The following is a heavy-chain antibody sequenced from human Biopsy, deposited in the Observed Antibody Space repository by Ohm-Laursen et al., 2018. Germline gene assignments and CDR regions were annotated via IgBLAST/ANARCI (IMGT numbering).Heavy chain of an antibody. D-gene: IGHD6-19*01. CDR3: ARNTGWYGDLYYFDY. V-gene: IGHV1-46*01. CDR2: INLSGSTT. CDR1: GGTFSSYA. J-gene: IGHJ4*02. Sequence: SVKVSCKASGGTFSSYAISWVRQAPGQGLEWMGMINLSGSTTSYPQIFQGRVTMTRDTSKSTVYMELSRLRSADTAVYFCARNTGWYGDLYYFDYWGQGTLVTVSS.